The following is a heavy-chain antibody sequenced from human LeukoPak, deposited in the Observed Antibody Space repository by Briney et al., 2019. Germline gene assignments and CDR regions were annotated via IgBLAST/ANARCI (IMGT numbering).Heavy chain of an antibody. CDR2: INSDGRST. J-gene: IGHJ4*02. D-gene: IGHD6-19*01. CDR1: GITLSNYG. Sequence: GGSLRLSCAVSGITLSNYGMSWVRQAPGKGLVWVSRINSDGRSTSYADSVRGRFTISRDNAKNTLYLQMNSLRAEDTAVYFCARDNSSGYDYWGQGTLVTVSS. CDR3: ARDNSSGYDY. V-gene: IGHV3-74*01.